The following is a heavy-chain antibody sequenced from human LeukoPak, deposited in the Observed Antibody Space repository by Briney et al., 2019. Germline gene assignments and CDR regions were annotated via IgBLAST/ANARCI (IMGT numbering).Heavy chain of an antibody. D-gene: IGHD3-22*01. CDR3: ARDDYYDSSGYYTNWFDP. V-gene: IGHV3-7*01. Sequence: PGGSLRLSCAASGFTFSSYWMSWVRQAPGKGLEWVANIKQDGSEEYYVDSVKGRFTISRDNAKNSLYLQMNSLRAEDTAVYYCARDDYYDSSGYYTNWFDPWGQGTLVTVSS. J-gene: IGHJ5*02. CDR1: GFTFSSYW. CDR2: IKQDGSEE.